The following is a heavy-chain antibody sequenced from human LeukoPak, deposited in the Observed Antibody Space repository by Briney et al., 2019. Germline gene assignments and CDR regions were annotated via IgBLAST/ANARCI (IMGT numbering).Heavy chain of an antibody. CDR1: GFKFSDAW. Sequence: GGSLRLSCAASGFKFSDAWMTWVRQAPGKGLEWVSGISRSGDTAYYTKSVKGRFSISRDNSKNTVFLQMNTLTAEDTAVYYCVKENREYYGSGSIPGEPFGSWGQGTLVTVSS. D-gene: IGHD3-10*01. V-gene: IGHV3-23*01. J-gene: IGHJ4*02. CDR3: VKENREYYGSGSIPGEPFGS. CDR2: ISRSGDTA.